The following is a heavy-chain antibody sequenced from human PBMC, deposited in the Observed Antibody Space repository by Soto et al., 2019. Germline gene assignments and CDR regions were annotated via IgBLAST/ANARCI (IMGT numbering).Heavy chain of an antibody. CDR2: IYYSGST. CDR1: GGSISSSSYY. CDR3: ARHSGDTMIVVVPWDYYGMDV. J-gene: IGHJ6*02. V-gene: IGHV4-39*01. D-gene: IGHD3-22*01. Sequence: SETLSLTCTVSGGSISSSSYYWGWIRQPPGKGLEWIGSIYYSGSTYYNPSLKSRVTISVDTSKNQFSLKLSSVTAADTAVYYCARHSGDTMIVVVPWDYYGMDVWGQGTTVTVSS.